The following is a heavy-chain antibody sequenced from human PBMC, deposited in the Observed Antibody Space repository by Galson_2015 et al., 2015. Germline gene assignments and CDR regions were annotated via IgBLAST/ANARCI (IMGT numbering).Heavy chain of an antibody. V-gene: IGHV3-21*01. D-gene: IGHD3-10*01. CDR3: ARDPGPSGSYYYFDY. CDR2: ISSSSSYI. J-gene: IGHJ4*02. CDR1: GFTFSSYA. Sequence: SLRLSCAASGFTFSSYAMSWVRQAPGKGLEWVSSISSSSSYIYYADSVKGRFTISRDNAKNSLYLQMNSLRAEDTAVYYCARDPGPSGSYYYFDYWGQGTLVTVSS.